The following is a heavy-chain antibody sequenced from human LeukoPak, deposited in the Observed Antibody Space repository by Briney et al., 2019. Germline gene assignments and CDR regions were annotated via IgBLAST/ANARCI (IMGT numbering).Heavy chain of an antibody. CDR3: ARDPSKDYGSGSYYVY. D-gene: IGHD3-10*01. CDR1: GGTFSSYA. Sequence: SVKVSCTASGGTFSSYAISWVRQAPGQGLEWMGGIIPIFGTANYAQKFQGRVTITADESTSTAYMELSSLRSEDTAVYYCARDPSKDYGSGSYYVYWGQGTLVTVSS. CDR2: IIPIFGTA. J-gene: IGHJ4*02. V-gene: IGHV1-69*13.